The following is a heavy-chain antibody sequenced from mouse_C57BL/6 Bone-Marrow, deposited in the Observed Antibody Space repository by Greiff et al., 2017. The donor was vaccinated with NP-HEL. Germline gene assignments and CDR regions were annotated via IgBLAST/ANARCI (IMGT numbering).Heavy chain of an antibody. V-gene: IGHV5-17*01. CDR2: ISSGSSTI. Sequence: EVHLVESGGGLVKPGGSLKLSCAASGFTFSDYGMHWVRQAPEKGLEWVAYISSGSSTIYYADTVKGRFTISRDNAKNTLFLQMTSLRSEDTAMYYCARRDYDWYFDGWGTGTTVTVSS. J-gene: IGHJ1*03. CDR1: GFTFSDYG. CDR3: ARRDYDWYFDG. D-gene: IGHD2-4*01.